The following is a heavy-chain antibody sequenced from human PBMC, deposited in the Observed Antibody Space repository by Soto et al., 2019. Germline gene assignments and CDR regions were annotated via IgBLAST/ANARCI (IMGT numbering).Heavy chain of an antibody. D-gene: IGHD5-12*01. CDR1: GFTFSSYW. Sequence: EVQLVESGGGLVQPGGSLRLSCAASGFTFSSYWMHWVRQAPGKGLVWVSRINGDGSTTKYADSVKGRFTTSRDNAKNTLYLKMNSLRAEDTAVYYCASLVATTPHDSDYWGQGTLVTVSS. J-gene: IGHJ4*02. CDR2: INGDGSTT. CDR3: ASLVATTPHDSDY. V-gene: IGHV3-74*03.